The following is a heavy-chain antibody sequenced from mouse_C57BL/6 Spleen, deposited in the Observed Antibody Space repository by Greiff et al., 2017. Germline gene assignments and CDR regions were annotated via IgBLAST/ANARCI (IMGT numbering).Heavy chain of an antibody. CDR3: AIGTGTYDFDY. CDR1: GYTFTGYW. Sequence: QVQLQQSGAELMKPGASVKLSCKATGYTFTGYWIEWVKQRPGHGLEWIGEILPGSGSTNSNEKFKGKATFTADTPSNTASMQLSSLTTEDSAIFYSAIGTGTYDFDYWGQGTTLTVSS. CDR2: ILPGSGST. V-gene: IGHV1-9*01. D-gene: IGHD4-1*01. J-gene: IGHJ2*01.